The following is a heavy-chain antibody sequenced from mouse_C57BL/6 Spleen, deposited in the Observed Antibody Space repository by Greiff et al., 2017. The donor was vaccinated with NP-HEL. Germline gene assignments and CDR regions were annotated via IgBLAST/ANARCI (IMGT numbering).Heavy chain of an antibody. V-gene: IGHV5-4*03. D-gene: IGHD1-1*01. CDR2: ISDGGSYT. J-gene: IGHJ1*03. CDR3: ARANYGSSGYFDV. Sequence: EVNLVESGGGLVKPGGSLKLSCAASGFTFSSYAMSWVRQTPEKRLEWVATISDGGSYTYYPDNVKGRFTISRDNAKNNLYLQMSHLKSEDTAMYYCARANYGSSGYFDVWGTGTTVTVSS. CDR1: GFTFSSYA.